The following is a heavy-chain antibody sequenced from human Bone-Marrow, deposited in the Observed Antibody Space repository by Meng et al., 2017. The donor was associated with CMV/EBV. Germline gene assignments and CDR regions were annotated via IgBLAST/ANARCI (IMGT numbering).Heavy chain of an antibody. J-gene: IGHJ4*02. D-gene: IGHD1-1*01. CDR3: ARNGDNKGYFAPFDY. CDR2: IIPIFGTA. CDR1: GGTFSSYA. V-gene: IGHV1-69*05. Sequence: SVKVSCKASGGTFSSYAISWVRQAPGQGLEWMGGIIPIFGTANYAQKFQGRVTITTDESTSTAYMELSSLRSEDTAVYYCARNGDNKGYFAPFDYWGQGTRVTVSS.